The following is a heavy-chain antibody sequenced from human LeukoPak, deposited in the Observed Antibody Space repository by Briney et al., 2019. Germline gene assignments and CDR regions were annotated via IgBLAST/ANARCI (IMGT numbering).Heavy chain of an antibody. D-gene: IGHD2-15*01. J-gene: IGHJ4*02. CDR1: GFTFDNYA. V-gene: IGHV3-9*03. Sequence: PGRSLRLSCAASGFTFDNYAMHWVRQAPGKGLEWVSGISWNSGSIVYVDSVKGRFTISRDNAKNSLYPQMDSLRPEDMALYYCVKDVFLGFCSGGSCSAHFDYWGQGTLVTASS. CDR3: VKDVFLGFCSGGSCSAHFDY. CDR2: ISWNSGSI.